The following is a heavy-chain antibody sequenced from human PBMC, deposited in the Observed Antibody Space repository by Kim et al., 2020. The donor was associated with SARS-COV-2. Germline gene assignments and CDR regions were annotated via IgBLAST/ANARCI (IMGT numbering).Heavy chain of an antibody. CDR2: ISYDGSNK. Sequence: GGSLRLSCAASGFTFSSYGMHWVRQAPGKGLEWVAVISYDGSNKYYADSVKGRFTISRDNSKNTLYRQMNSLRAEDTAVYYCAKDPRRYSGYFNYYYYYGMDVWGQGTTVTVSS. J-gene: IGHJ6*02. V-gene: IGHV3-30*18. CDR3: AKDPRRYSGYFNYYYYYGMDV. D-gene: IGHD5-12*01. CDR1: GFTFSSYG.